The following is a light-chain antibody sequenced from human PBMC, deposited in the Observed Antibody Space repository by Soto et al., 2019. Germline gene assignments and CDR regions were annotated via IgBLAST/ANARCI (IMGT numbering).Light chain of an antibody. J-gene: IGKJ4*01. V-gene: IGKV1-5*01. CDR3: QQYNSYSPLT. Sequence: DTQMTQSPSSLSTSVGDRVTITCRASLNIGSALVWYQQKPGKAPKLLIYDASSLESGVPSRFSGSGSGTEFTLTISSLQPDDFATYYCQQYNSYSPLTFGGGTKVDI. CDR2: DAS. CDR1: LNIGSA.